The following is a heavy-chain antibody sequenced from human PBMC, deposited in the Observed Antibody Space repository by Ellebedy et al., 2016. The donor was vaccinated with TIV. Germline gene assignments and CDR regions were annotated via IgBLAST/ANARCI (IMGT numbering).Heavy chain of an antibody. D-gene: IGHD3-3*02. J-gene: IGHJ6*02. CDR2: INPNSGAT. CDR1: GYNFIAYY. Sequence: AASVKVSCKASGYNFIAYYIHWVRQAPGQGLEWMGWINPNSGATNYAQKFHGRVSVARDTSITTAYMELSSLTSDDTAMYYCARVKQILAQGHTFGLDVWGRGTTVTVSS. CDR3: ARVKQILAQGHTFGLDV. V-gene: IGHV1-2*02.